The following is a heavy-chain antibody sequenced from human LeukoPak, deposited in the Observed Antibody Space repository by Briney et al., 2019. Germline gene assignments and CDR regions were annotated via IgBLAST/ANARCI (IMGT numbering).Heavy chain of an antibody. CDR2: IYYSGST. D-gene: IGHD2-21*01. V-gene: IGHV4-59*08. Sequence: SETLSLTCTVSGGSISSYYWSWIRQPPGKGLEWIGYIYYSGSTNYNPSLKSRVTISVDTSKNQFSLKLSSVTAADTAVYYCARHGMWFALDIWGQGTMVTVSS. CDR3: ARHGMWFALDI. CDR1: GGSISSYY. J-gene: IGHJ3*02.